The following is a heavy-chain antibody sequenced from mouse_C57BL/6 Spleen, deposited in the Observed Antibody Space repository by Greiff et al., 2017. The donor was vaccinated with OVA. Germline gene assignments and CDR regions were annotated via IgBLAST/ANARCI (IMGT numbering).Heavy chain of an antibody. J-gene: IGHJ4*01. Sequence: VQLQQPGAELVRPGASVKLSCKASGYTFTDYYINWVKQRPGQGLEWIARIYPGSGNTYYNEKFKGKATLTVEKSSSTAYMQLSSLTTEDSAVSFCARDGIYSGSSYVAMDYWGQGTSVTVSS. CDR1: GYTFTDYY. D-gene: IGHD1-1*01. CDR3: ARDGIYSGSSYVAMDY. V-gene: IGHV1-76*01. CDR2: IYPGSGNT.